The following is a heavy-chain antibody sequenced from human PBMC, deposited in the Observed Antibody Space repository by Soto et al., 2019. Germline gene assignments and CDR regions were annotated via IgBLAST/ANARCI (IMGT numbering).Heavy chain of an antibody. J-gene: IGHJ4*02. CDR2: INAGNGNT. CDR1: GYTFTSYA. D-gene: IGHD1-26*01. V-gene: IGHV1-3*01. CDR3: ARDASGFSGSHYIDYFNY. Sequence: ASVKVSCKASGYTFTSYAMHWVRQAPGQRLEWMGWINAGNGNTKYSQKFQGRVTITRDTSASTAYMELSSLRSDDTAVYYCARDASGFSGSHYIDYFNYWGQGALVTVSS.